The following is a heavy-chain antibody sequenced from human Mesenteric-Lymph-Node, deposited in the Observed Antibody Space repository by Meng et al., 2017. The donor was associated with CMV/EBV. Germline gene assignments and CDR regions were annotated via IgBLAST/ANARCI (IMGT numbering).Heavy chain of an antibody. Sequence: SETLSLTCTVSGGSVSSGSYYWSWIRQPPGKGLEWIGYIYYSGGTNYNPSLKSRVTISIDTSKSQFSLKLSSVTAADTAVYYCVVQVGGWFDPWGQGTLVTVSS. D-gene: IGHD3-16*01. CDR3: VVQVGGWFDP. CDR2: IYYSGGT. V-gene: IGHV4-61*01. CDR1: GGSVSSGSYY. J-gene: IGHJ5*02.